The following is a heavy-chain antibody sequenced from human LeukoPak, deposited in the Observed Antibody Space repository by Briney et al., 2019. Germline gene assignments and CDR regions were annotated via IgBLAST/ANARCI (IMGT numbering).Heavy chain of an antibody. J-gene: IGHJ3*02. CDR1: GFAFSSYA. D-gene: IGHD3-16*01. Sequence: GGSLRLSCAASGFAFSSYAMSWVRQAPGKGLEWVSAISGSGGSTYYADSVKGRFTISRDNSKNTLYLQMNSLRAEDTAVYYCARDSKGRGYDYSDAFDIWGQGTMVTVSS. CDR3: ARDSKGRGYDYSDAFDI. V-gene: IGHV3-23*01. CDR2: ISGSGGST.